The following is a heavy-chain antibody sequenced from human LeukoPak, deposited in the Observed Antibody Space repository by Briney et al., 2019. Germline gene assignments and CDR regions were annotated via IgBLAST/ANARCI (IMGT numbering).Heavy chain of an antibody. J-gene: IGHJ5*02. CDR2: IYYSGNT. D-gene: IGHD2-15*01. CDR1: GGSMSGYY. CDR3: ARGLLGYCSGGSCYSNWFDP. Sequence: SETLSLTCTVSGGSMSGYYWSWIRQPPGMGLEWIGYIYYSGNTNYNPSLKSRVTISVDTSKNQFSLKLSSVTAADTAVYYCARGLLGYCSGGSCYSNWFDPWGQGTLVTVSS. V-gene: IGHV4-59*01.